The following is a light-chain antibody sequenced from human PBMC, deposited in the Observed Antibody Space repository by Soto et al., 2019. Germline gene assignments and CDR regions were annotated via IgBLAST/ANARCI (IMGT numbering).Light chain of an antibody. CDR3: QQYGSSPQRT. J-gene: IGKJ1*01. Sequence: EIVLTQSPGTLSLSPGEKVTLSCRASLSVSISYLAWYQQKPGQAPRLLIYGASSRATGIPDRFSGSGSGTDFTLTISRLEPEDFALYYCQQYGSSPQRTFGQGTKVEIK. CDR2: GAS. CDR1: LSVSISY. V-gene: IGKV3-20*01.